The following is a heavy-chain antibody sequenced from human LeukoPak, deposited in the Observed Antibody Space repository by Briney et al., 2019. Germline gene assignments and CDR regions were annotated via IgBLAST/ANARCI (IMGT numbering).Heavy chain of an antibody. CDR2: IDPSDSYT. CDR3: ARHYSNDAMDV. D-gene: IGHD4-11*01. CDR1: GDSFTSHW. J-gene: IGHJ6*02. V-gene: IGHV5-10-1*01. Sequence: GESLKISCKVSGDSFTSHWISWVCQMPGKGLEWMGRIDPSDSYTNYSPSFQGHVTISDDKSISTAYLQWSSLKASDTAMYYCARHYSNDAMDVWGQGTTVTVSS.